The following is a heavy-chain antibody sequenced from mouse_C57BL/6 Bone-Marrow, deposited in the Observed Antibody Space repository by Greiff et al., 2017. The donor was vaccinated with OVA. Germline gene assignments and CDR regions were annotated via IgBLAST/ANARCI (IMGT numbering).Heavy chain of an antibody. J-gene: IGHJ4*01. CDR2: IFPGSGST. CDR1: GYTFTDYY. V-gene: IGHV1-75*01. CDR3: ARGTTVVALYAMDY. Sequence: VQLQESGPELVKPGASVKISCKASGYTFTDYYINWVKQRPGQGLEWIGWIFPGSGSTYYNEKFKGKATLTVDKSSSTAYMLLSGLTSEDSAVYFCARGTTVVALYAMDYWGQGTSVTVSS. D-gene: IGHD1-1*01.